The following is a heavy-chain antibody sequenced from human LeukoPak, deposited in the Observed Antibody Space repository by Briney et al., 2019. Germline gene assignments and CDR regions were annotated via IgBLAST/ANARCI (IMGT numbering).Heavy chain of an antibody. D-gene: IGHD1-7*01. Sequence: GRSLRLSCAASGFTFSSYGMHWVRQAPGKGLEWVAVISYDGSNKYYADSVKGRFTISRDNSKNTLYLQVNSLRAEDTAVYYCARDPRILYNWNYDGWFDPWGQGTLVTVSS. V-gene: IGHV3-30*03. CDR3: ARDPRILYNWNYDGWFDP. CDR1: GFTFSSYG. J-gene: IGHJ5*02. CDR2: ISYDGSNK.